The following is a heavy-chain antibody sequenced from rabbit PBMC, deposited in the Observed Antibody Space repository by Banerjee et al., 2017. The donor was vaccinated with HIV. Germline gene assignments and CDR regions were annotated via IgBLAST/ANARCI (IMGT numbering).Heavy chain of an antibody. D-gene: IGHD4-1*01. J-gene: IGHJ6*01. CDR2: INTSTGNT. CDR3: ARRGSDWGDDL. CDR1: GFSFSNKYV. V-gene: IGHV1S45*01. Sequence: QEQLVESGGDLVQPEGSLTLTCTASGFSFSNKYVMCWVRQAPGKGLEWIACINTSTGNTVYANWAKGRFTISKTSSTTVTLQMTSLTAADTATYFCARRGSDWGDDLWGPGTLVTVS.